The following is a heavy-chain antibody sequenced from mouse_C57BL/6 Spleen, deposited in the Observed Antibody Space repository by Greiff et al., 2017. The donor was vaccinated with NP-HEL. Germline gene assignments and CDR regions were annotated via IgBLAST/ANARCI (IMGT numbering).Heavy chain of an antibody. D-gene: IGHD1-1*01. Sequence: EVHLVESGGGLVKPGGSLKLSCAASGFTFSDYGMHWVRQAPEKGLEWVAYISSGSSTIYYADTVKGRFTISRDNAKNTLFLQMTSLRSEDTAMYYCARSLHYYGSRENAMDYWGRGTSVTVSS. V-gene: IGHV5-17*01. CDR2: ISSGSSTI. J-gene: IGHJ4*01. CDR1: GFTFSDYG. CDR3: ARSLHYYGSRENAMDY.